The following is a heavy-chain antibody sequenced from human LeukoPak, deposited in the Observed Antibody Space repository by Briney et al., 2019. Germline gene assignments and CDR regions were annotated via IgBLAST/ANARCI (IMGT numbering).Heavy chain of an antibody. CDR2: IKSKTDGGTT. J-gene: IGHJ6*03. D-gene: IGHD5-24*01. CDR1: GFTFSNAW. V-gene: IGHV3-15*01. CDR3: STRGDGYNPPYYYYYYMDV. Sequence: GGSLRLSCTASGFTFSNAWMTWVRQAPGKGLEWVGHIKSKTDGGTTDYAAPVKGRFSISRDDSKNTLYLQMSSLKTEDTAMYYCSTRGDGYNPPYYYYYYMDVWGKGTTVTVSS.